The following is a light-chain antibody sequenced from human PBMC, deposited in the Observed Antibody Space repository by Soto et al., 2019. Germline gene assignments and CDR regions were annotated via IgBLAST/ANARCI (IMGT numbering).Light chain of an antibody. CDR2: GNS. Sequence: QPVLTQPPSVSGAPGQRVTISCTGSSSNIGAGYDVHWYQQPPGTAPKLLIYGNSNRPSGVPDRFSGSKSGTSASLAITGLQAEDEADYYCQSYDTNLSGYVFGTGTKLTVL. J-gene: IGLJ1*01. V-gene: IGLV1-40*01. CDR1: SSNIGAGYD. CDR3: QSYDTNLSGYV.